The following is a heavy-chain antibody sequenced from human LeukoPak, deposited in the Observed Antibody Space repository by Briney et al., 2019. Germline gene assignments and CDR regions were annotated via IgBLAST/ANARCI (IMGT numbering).Heavy chain of an antibody. Sequence: SETLSLTCTVSGGSLSSSSCYWGWIRQPPGKGLEWVGSIYYSGSTYYNPPLQSRVTIAVDTSKNQFSLKLSSVTAADTAVYYCARRVRGVPFDYWGQGTLVTVSS. V-gene: IGHV4-39*01. CDR1: GGSLSSSSCY. CDR3: ARRVRGVPFDY. CDR2: IYYSGST. J-gene: IGHJ4*02. D-gene: IGHD3-10*01.